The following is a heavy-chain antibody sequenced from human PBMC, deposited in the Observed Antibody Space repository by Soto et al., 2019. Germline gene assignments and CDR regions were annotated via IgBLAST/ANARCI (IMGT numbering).Heavy chain of an antibody. D-gene: IGHD2-15*01. J-gene: IGHJ3*02. CDR3: ARLVEDTVVVVAAYGAFYI. Sequence: QVQLVQSGAEVKKPGASVKVSCKASGYTFTSYGISWVRQAPGPGLEWMGWISAYNGNTNYAQKLQGRVTMTTDATPSTSYMELRSLRSDDTAVYYWARLVEDTVVVVAAYGAFYIWDQGTMDVFSS. CDR1: GYTFTSYG. CDR2: ISAYNGNT. V-gene: IGHV1-18*01.